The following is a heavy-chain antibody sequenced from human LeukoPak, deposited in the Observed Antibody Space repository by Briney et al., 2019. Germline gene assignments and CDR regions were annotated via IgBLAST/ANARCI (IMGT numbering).Heavy chain of an antibody. CDR2: ISSSSSYI. V-gene: IGHV3-21*04. CDR3: AKNDIVVVVAATLDY. D-gene: IGHD2-15*01. Sequence: GGSLRLSCAASGFTFSSYSMNWVRQAPGKGLEWVSSISSSSSYIYYADSVKGRFTISRDNSKNTLYLQMNSLRAEDTAVYYCAKNDIVVVVAATLDYWGQGTLVTVSS. CDR1: GFTFSSYS. J-gene: IGHJ4*02.